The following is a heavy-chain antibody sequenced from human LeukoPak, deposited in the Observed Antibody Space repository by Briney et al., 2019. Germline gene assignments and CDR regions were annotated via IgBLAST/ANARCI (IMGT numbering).Heavy chain of an antibody. Sequence: GASVKVSCKASGYTFTSYGISWVRQAPGQGLEWMGWISAYNGNTNYAQKLQGRVTMTTDTSTSTAYMELRSLRSDDTAVYYCARDRGDIVVVPAPAYFDYWGQGTLVTVSS. J-gene: IGHJ4*02. CDR1: GYTFTSYG. D-gene: IGHD2-2*01. CDR3: ARDRGDIVVVPAPAYFDY. CDR2: ISAYNGNT. V-gene: IGHV1-18*01.